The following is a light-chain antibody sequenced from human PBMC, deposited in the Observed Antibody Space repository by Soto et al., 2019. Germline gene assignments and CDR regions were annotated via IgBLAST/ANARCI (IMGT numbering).Light chain of an antibody. Sequence: QSVLTQPRSVSGSPGQSVTISCSGTSSDIGTYKYVSWYQQHPGKAPKLLIYSVTKRPSGVPDRFSGSRSGNTASLTISGLRAEDEADYYCCSFAGNYRIFGTGTKVTVL. CDR3: CSFAGNYRI. J-gene: IGLJ1*01. V-gene: IGLV2-11*01. CDR1: SSDIGTYKY. CDR2: SVT.